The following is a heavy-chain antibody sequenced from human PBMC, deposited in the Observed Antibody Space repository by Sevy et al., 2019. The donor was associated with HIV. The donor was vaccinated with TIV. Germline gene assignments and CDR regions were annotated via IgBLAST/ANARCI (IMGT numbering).Heavy chain of an antibody. CDR2: LYHSGTT. D-gene: IGHD6-13*01. CDR3: ARVDSSGWSDY. CDR1: GYSMTSGYF. J-gene: IGHJ4*02. V-gene: IGHV4-38-2*01. Sequence: SETLSLTCAVSGYSMTSGYFWGWIRQSPGKGLEWIGSLYHSGTTHYSPSLKSRVTLSVDTSKNQFSLKVRSVTAADTAVYYCARVDSSGWSDYWGQGTLVTVSS.